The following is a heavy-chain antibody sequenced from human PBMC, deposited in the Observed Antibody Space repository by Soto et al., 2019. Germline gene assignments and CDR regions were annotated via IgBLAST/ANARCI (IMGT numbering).Heavy chain of an antibody. CDR3: ARSGYNYGSHYYPGMDV. V-gene: IGHV1-18*01. CDR1: GYTFSSYG. CDR2: ISAYDGNT. D-gene: IGHD5-18*01. Sequence: QVQLVQSGAEVKKPGASVKVSCKSSGYTFSSYGLTWVRQAPGQGLEWMGWISAYDGNTNSAQKFQGRVIMTTDTSTSTAYMELKSLTSDDTAISYCARSGYNYGSHYYPGMDVWGQGTTVTVPS. J-gene: IGHJ6*02.